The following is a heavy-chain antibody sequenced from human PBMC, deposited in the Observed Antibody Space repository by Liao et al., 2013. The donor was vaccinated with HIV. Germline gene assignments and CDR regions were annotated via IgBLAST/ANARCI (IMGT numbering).Heavy chain of an antibody. CDR2: IYYSGST. CDR3: ARDQDRGGCDAFDI. CDR1: GGSIRSSGDY. J-gene: IGHJ3*02. D-gene: IGHD1-14*01. Sequence: QLQLQESGPGLVKPSETLSLTCTVSGGSIRSSGDYWGWIRQPPGKGLEWIGSIYYSGSTYYNPSLKSRVTISVDTSKNQFSLKLSSVTAADTAVYYCARDQDRGGCDAFDIWGQGTMVTSLQ. V-gene: IGHV4-39*07.